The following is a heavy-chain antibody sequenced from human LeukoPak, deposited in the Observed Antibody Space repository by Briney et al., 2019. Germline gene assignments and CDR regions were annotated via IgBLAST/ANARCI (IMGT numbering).Heavy chain of an antibody. D-gene: IGHD4-17*01. J-gene: IGHJ1*01. CDR2: ITDSGGTT. Sequence: GGSLRLSCAASGFTFNSYAMTWVRQAPGKGLEWVSSITDSGGTTYYADSVKGRFTISRDNYKNTLYLQMNSLRVEDTAVYYCARDPNGNYVGAFDFQRWGLGTLVTVSS. CDR3: ARDPNGNYVGAFDFQR. V-gene: IGHV3-23*01. CDR1: GFTFNSYA.